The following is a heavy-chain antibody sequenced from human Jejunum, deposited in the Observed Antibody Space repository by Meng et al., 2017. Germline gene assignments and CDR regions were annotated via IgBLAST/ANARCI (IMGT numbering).Heavy chain of an antibody. CDR2: TYYRSKWYI. V-gene: IGHV6-1*01. Sequence: GQLQQAGPGLVKPLQTLPHTCAISGDNVSSNSAGWNWIRQSPSRGLEWLGRTYYRSKWYIDYAVSVKSRITINPDTSKNQFSLHLNSVTPEDTAVYYCAGGGLVRSTRGYFDYWGQGTLVTVSS. D-gene: IGHD1-26*01. CDR1: GDNVSSNSAG. CDR3: AGGGLVRSTRGYFDY. J-gene: IGHJ4*02.